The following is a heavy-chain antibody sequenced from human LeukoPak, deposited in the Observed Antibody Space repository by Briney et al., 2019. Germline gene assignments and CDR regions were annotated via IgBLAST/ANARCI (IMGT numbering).Heavy chain of an antibody. V-gene: IGHV4-59*08. D-gene: IGHD3-22*01. CDR3: ARRDSSGYYDY. J-gene: IGHJ4*02. Sequence: SQTLSLTCTVSGGSISSYYWSWIRQPPGKGLEWIGFIYYSGSTNYNPSLKSRVTISADTSKNQISLKLSSVTAADTAVYYCARRDSSGYYDYWGQGTLVTVSS. CDR1: GGSISSYY. CDR2: IYYSGST.